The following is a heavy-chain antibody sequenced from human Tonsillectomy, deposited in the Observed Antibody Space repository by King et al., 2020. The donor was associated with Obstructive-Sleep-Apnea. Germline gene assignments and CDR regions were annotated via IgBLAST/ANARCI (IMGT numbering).Heavy chain of an antibody. V-gene: IGHV4-59*01. CDR1: GGSISSYY. J-gene: IGHJ4*02. Sequence: VQLQESGPGLVKPSETLSLTCTVSGGSISSYYWSWIRQPPGKGLEWIGYIYYSGSTNYYPPLKSRVTISVDTSKNQFSLKLSSVTAADTAVYYCARAEEDSSGCYPYYFDYWGQGTLVTVSS. CDR2: IYYSGST. CDR3: ARAEEDSSGCYPYYFDY. D-gene: IGHD3-22*01.